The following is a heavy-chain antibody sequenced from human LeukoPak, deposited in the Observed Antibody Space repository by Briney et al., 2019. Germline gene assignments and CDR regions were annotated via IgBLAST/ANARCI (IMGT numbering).Heavy chain of an antibody. CDR2: IKSKSNGGVT. J-gene: IGHJ4*02. D-gene: IGHD3-22*01. V-gene: IGHV3-15*01. CDR3: ITDPEYYYDTSGKGGPG. CDR1: GFTFSNAW. Sequence: GGSLRLSCAASGFTFSNAWMSWVRQIPGKGLEWVGRIKSKSNGGVTDYAAPVKDKFTILRDESQNPMFVQMKRLKTEDTAVYYCITDPEYYYDTSGKGGPGGGQGTLVTVSS.